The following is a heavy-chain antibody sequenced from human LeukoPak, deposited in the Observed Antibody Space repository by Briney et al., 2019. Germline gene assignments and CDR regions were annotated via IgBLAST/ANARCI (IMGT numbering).Heavy chain of an antibody. CDR3: ARGGAYRFYFDF. D-gene: IGHD5-18*01. Sequence: SETLSLTCTVSNGSIWGYYWSWVRQPPGRRLEWIGFIYSGGHTNYNPSLKGRVNISLDTSKNQFSLQVHSVTAADTSIYYCARGGAYRFYFDFWGRGTLVAVSS. CDR1: NGSIWGYY. J-gene: IGHJ4*02. V-gene: IGHV4-59*01. CDR2: IYSGGHT.